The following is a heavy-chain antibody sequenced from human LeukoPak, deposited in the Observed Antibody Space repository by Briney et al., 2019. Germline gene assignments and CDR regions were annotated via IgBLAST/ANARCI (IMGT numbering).Heavy chain of an antibody. J-gene: IGHJ4*02. Sequence: PGGSLRLSCAASGFTFSSYEMNWVRQAPGKGLEWVSYISNTGSTKYYADSVKGRFTISRDNAKNSLYLQMNSLRAEDTAVYYCARETDSTLFDYWGQGILVTVSS. D-gene: IGHD2-2*01. V-gene: IGHV3-48*03. CDR1: GFTFSSYE. CDR2: ISNTGSTK. CDR3: ARETDSTLFDY.